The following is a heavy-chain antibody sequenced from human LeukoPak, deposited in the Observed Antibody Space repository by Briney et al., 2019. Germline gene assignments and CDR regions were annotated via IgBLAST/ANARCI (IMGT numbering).Heavy chain of an antibody. Sequence: NSGGSLRLSCAASGFTFSSYNINWVRQAPGKGLEGVSSISSSSSYIYYADSMKGRFNIYRDNDKNSLYLQMNSLRAEDTAVYYCATIDYGAFDIWGQGTMVTVSS. J-gene: IGHJ3*02. CDR2: ISSSSSYI. CDR1: GFTFSSYN. V-gene: IGHV3-21*01. CDR3: ATIDYGAFDI. D-gene: IGHD4-17*01.